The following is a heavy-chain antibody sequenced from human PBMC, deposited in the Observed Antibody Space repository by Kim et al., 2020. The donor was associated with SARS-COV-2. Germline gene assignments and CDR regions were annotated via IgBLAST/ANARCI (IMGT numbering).Heavy chain of an antibody. V-gene: IGHV7-4-1*01. CDR3: ARDYCTHTSCFDP. J-gene: IGHJ5*02. Sequence: ASVKVSCKASGYTFTNHAINWVRQAPGQGLEWMGWIDTNTGNPTYAQGFTGRFVFSLDTSVTTAYLQIGSQKAADTDVYYCARDYCTHTSCFDPWGQGTLLTVSS. CDR2: IDTNTGNP. D-gene: IGHD2-2*01. CDR1: GYTFTNHA.